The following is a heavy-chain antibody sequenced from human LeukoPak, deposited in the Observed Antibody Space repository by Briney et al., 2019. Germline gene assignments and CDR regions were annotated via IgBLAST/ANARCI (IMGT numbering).Heavy chain of an antibody. D-gene: IGHD1-26*01. CDR1: GFTFSSYE. CDR3: ARDGVAELMSALDY. J-gene: IGHJ4*02. CDR2: ISSSGSTI. V-gene: IGHV3-48*03. Sequence: GGSLRLSCAASGFTFSSYEMNWVRQAPGKGLEWVSYISSSGSTIYYADSVKGRFTISRGNAKNSLYLQMNSLRAEDTAVYYCARDGVAELMSALDYWGQGILVTVSS.